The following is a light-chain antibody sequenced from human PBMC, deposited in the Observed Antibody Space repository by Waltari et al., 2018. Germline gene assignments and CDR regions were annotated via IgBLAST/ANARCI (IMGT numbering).Light chain of an antibody. CDR1: GLRSYY. CDR3: HSRDASGVGGS. J-gene: IGLJ2*01. Sequence: SSELTQDPAVSVAMGQTVTITCQGNGLRSYYASWYQQRPGQAPILIMYDKNNRPSGVPDRVSGSNSDNTASLTITGAQAEDEASYYCHSRDASGVGGSFGGGTKLTVL. V-gene: IGLV3-19*01. CDR2: DKN.